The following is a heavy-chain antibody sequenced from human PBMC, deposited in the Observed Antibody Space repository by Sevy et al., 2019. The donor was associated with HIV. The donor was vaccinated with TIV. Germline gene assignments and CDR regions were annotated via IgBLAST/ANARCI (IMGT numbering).Heavy chain of an antibody. CDR2: IWYDGSNK. CDR3: AREVYGDNGEYGIDV. V-gene: IGHV3-33*01. D-gene: IGHD4-17*01. Sequence: GGSLRLSCAASGFTFSSYGMHWVRQAPGKGLEWVAVIWYDGSNKYYADSVKGRFTISRDNSKNTLYLQMNSLRAEDTAVYYCAREVYGDNGEYGIDVWGQGTTVTVSS. CDR1: GFTFSSYG. J-gene: IGHJ6*02.